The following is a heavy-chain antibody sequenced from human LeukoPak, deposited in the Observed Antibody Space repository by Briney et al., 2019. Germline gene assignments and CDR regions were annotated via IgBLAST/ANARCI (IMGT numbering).Heavy chain of an antibody. D-gene: IGHD2-2*01. Sequence: SVKVSCKASGGTFSSYAISWVRQVPGQGLEWMGGIIPIFGTANYAQKFQGRVTITADESTSTAYMELSSLRSEDTAVYYCAISPGYCSSTSCYFRWFDPWGQGTLVTVSS. V-gene: IGHV1-69*13. CDR3: AISPGYCSSTSCYFRWFDP. J-gene: IGHJ5*02. CDR1: GGTFSSYA. CDR2: IIPIFGTA.